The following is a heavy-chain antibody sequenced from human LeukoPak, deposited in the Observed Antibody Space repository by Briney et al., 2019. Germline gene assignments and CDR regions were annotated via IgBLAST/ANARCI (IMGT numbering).Heavy chain of an antibody. Sequence: SETLSLTCNVFGGSINDPNYYWGWIRQPPGKGLEWIGSLYYGGSTYHNPSLKSRVTLSLDTSKNQFSLKLSSVTAADTALYYCAKIRGGAYNWVDPWGQGTLVTVSS. D-gene: IGHD3-10*01. V-gene: IGHV4-39*01. CDR3: AKIRGGAYNWVDP. CDR2: LYYGGST. CDR1: GGSINDPNYY. J-gene: IGHJ5*02.